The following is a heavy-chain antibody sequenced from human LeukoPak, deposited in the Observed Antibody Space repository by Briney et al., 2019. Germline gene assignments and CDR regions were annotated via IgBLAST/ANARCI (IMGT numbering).Heavy chain of an antibody. J-gene: IGHJ4*02. Sequence: PGGSLRLSCAASGFTFSGYAMNWVRQAPGKGLEWVSHIYSSDTTYADSVKGRFTISRDNAKNSLYLQMNSLRDEDTAVYYCARDPTAATPQYFDYWGQGTLVTVSS. CDR1: GFTFSGYA. D-gene: IGHD1-14*01. CDR2: IYSSDTT. CDR3: ARDPTAATPQYFDY. V-gene: IGHV3-48*02.